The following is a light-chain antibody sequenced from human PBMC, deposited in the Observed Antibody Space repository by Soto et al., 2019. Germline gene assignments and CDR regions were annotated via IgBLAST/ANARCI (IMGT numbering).Light chain of an antibody. J-gene: IGKJ2*01. CDR3: QQYNNWPSYT. Sequence: EIVMTQSPATLSVSPGERATLSCRASQSVSGNLAWYQQKPGQAPRLLIYHASTRATGIPARFSGSGSGTEFTLTISSLQSEDFAVYYGQQYNNWPSYTFGQGTKLEIK. CDR1: QSVSGN. V-gene: IGKV3-15*01. CDR2: HAS.